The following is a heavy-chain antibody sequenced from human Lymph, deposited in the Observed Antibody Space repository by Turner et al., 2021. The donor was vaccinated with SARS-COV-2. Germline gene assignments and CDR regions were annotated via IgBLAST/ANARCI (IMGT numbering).Heavy chain of an antibody. CDR1: GFTFSSYA. V-gene: IGHV3-23*01. J-gene: IGHJ4*02. CDR2: ISTSGGST. CDR3: AKDPNWYVLSAVDY. Sequence: EVLVLGSGGRLVQLGGSLGLPCAASGFTFSSYAMSWVRQAPGKGLEWVSTISTSGGSTDYADSVKGRFTISRDNAKNTLFLQMNSLRAGDTAVYYCAKDPNWYVLSAVDYWGQGTLVTVSS. D-gene: IGHD1-1*01.